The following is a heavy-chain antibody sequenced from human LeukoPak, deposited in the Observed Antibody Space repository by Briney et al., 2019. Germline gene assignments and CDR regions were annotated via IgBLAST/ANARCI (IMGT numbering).Heavy chain of an antibody. CDR2: IYYSGIT. Sequence: SETLSLTCTVSGGSISSYYWSWIRQPPGKGLEWIGYIYYSGITNYNPSLKSRVTISVDTSKNQFSLKLSSLTAADTAVYYCARDKYCSSTSRSPLFGYWGQGTLVTVSS. CDR1: GGSISSYY. D-gene: IGHD2-2*01. J-gene: IGHJ4*02. V-gene: IGHV4-59*01. CDR3: ARDKYCSSTSRSPLFGY.